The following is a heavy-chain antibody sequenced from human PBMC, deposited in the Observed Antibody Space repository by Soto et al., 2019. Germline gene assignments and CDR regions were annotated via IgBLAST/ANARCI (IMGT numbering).Heavy chain of an antibody. CDR3: APRYSYVHF. J-gene: IGHJ4*02. D-gene: IGHD5-18*01. Sequence: ASVKVSCKSSGYAFTGYYIHWVRQAPGQGLEWMGWINPNSGDTNYAQKFQGRVTMTRDTSFSTAYMELSSLRSEDTDVYYCAPRYSYVHFWGQGTLVTVSS. CDR1: GYAFTGYY. V-gene: IGHV1-2*02. CDR2: INPNSGDT.